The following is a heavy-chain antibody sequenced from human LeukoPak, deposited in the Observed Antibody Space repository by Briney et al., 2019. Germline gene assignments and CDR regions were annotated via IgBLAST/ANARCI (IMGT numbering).Heavy chain of an antibody. J-gene: IGHJ4*02. CDR1: GGSISSSSYS. Sequence: SKTLSLTCTVSGGSISSSSYSWGWIRQPPGKGLEWIGSIYYSGSTYNNPSLKSRVTISVDTSKNQFSLKLSSVTAADTAVYYCARHRGYCSSTSCFHFDYWGQGTLVTFSS. V-gene: IGHV4-39*01. CDR2: IYYSGST. CDR3: ARHRGYCSSTSCFHFDY. D-gene: IGHD2-2*01.